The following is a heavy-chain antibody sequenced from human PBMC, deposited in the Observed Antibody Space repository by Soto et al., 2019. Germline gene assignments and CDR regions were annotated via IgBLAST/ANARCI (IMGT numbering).Heavy chain of an antibody. CDR2: ISSDGRNK. J-gene: IGHJ4*02. V-gene: IGHV3-30*03. CDR3: ARDRSSTWSLDY. CDR1: GFTFSSYG. D-gene: IGHD6-13*01. Sequence: QVQLVESGGGVVQPGRSLRLSCAASGFTFSSYGMHWVRQAPGKGLEWVAVISSDGRNKDYVDSVKGRFTISRDNSKNTLYLQMNSLRAEDTAVHYCARDRSSTWSLDYWGQGTLVTVSS.